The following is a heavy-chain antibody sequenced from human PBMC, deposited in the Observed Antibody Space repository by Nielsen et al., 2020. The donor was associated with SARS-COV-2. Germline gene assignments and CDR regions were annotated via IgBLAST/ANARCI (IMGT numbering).Heavy chain of an antibody. CDR3: AKGLYYFDY. Sequence: GESLKISCAASGFTFNSYAMTWVRQAPGKGLEWVSSISGSGDTTYYADSVKGRFTISRDNFKNTVSLQMNSLRAEDTAVYYCAKGLYYFDYWGQGTLVTVSA. D-gene: IGHD2-8*01. CDR2: ISGSGDTT. CDR1: GFTFNSYA. V-gene: IGHV3-23*01. J-gene: IGHJ4*02.